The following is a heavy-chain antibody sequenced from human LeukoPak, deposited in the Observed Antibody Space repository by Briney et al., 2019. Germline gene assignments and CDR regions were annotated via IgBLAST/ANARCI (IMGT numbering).Heavy chain of an antibody. V-gene: IGHV4-30-4*01. CDR2: IYYSGST. Sequence: SQTLSLTCSVSGGSISSGEYYWSWLRQPPGKGLEWIGYIYYSGSTHYNPSLKSRLTISVDTSKTQFSLKLSSVTAADTAVYYCARGGNAFDIWGQGTMVTVSS. CDR3: ARGGNAFDI. CDR1: GGSISSGEYY. J-gene: IGHJ3*02. D-gene: IGHD1-26*01.